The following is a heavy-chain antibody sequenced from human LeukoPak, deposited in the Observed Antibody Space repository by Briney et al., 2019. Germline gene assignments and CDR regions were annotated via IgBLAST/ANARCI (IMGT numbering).Heavy chain of an antibody. Sequence: GGSLRLSCAASGFTFSSYEMNWVRQAPGKGLEWVSYISSSGSTIYYADSVEGRFTISRDNAKNSLYLQMNSLRAEDTAVYYCARVELWFGELSYWGQGTLVTVSS. V-gene: IGHV3-48*03. CDR2: ISSSGSTI. CDR1: GFTFSSYE. J-gene: IGHJ4*02. D-gene: IGHD3-10*01. CDR3: ARVELWFGELSY.